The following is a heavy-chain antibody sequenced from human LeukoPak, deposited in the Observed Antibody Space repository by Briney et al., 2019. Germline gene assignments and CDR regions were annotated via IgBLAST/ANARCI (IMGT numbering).Heavy chain of an antibody. D-gene: IGHD1-1*01. V-gene: IGHV4-39*07. Sequence: SETLSLTCTVSGGSISSSSYYWGWIRQPPGKGLEWIGEINHSGSTNYNPSLKSRVTISVDTSKNQFSLKLSSVTAADTAVYYCARGTTTNFIQTEANFDYWGQGTLVTVSS. CDR2: INHSGST. CDR1: GGSISSSSYY. J-gene: IGHJ4*02. CDR3: ARGTTTNFIQTEANFDY.